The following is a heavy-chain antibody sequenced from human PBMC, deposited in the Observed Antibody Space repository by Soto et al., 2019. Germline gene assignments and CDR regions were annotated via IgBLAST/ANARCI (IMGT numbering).Heavy chain of an antibody. J-gene: IGHJ6*02. CDR2: IDYNGST. Sequence: QVQLQESGPGLVKPSQTLSLTCAVSGGSVSSGGYHWSWIRQHPGKGLEGIGYIDYNGSTYYNPSLKSRVTLYIDTSKNQFSLKLSSVTAADTAMYDCARFQLYYGLDVWGQGTTVTVSS. CDR3: ARFQLYYGLDV. D-gene: IGHD2-2*01. CDR1: GGSVSSGGYH. V-gene: IGHV4-31*11.